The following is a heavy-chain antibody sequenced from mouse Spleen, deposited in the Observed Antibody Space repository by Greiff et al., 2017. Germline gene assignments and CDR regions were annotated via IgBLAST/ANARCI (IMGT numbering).Heavy chain of an antibody. CDR1: GYTFTDYE. D-gene: IGHD3-1*01. J-gene: IGHJ4*01. CDR3: TGSSGFYAMDY. Sequence: VQLQQSGAELVRPGASVTLSCKASGYTFTDYEMHWVKQTPVHGLEWIGAIDPETGGTAYNQKFKGKAILTADKSSSTAYMELRSLTSEDSAVYYCTGSSGFYAMDYWGQGTSVTVSS. V-gene: IGHV1-15*01. CDR2: IDPETGGT.